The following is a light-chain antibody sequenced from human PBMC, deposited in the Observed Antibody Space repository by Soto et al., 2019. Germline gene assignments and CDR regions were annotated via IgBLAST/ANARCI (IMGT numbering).Light chain of an antibody. CDR1: SSDVGSSNY. CDR2: RVS. V-gene: IGLV2-14*01. CDR3: SSYAGSNSYV. J-gene: IGLJ1*01. Sequence: QSVLTQPASVSGYPGQSITISCTGTSSDVGSSNYVSWYQQYPGKVPKLLIDRVSNRPSGVSNRFSGSKSVYTASLTISRLQTEDEADYYCSSYAGSNSYVFGTGTKLTVL.